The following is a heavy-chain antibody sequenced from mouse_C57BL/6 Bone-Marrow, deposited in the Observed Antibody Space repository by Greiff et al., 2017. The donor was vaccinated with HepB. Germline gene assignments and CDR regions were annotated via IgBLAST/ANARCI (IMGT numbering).Heavy chain of an antibody. CDR1: GFTFSSYA. CDR2: ISDGGSYT. D-gene: IGHD2-10*02. Sequence: DVMLVESGGGLVKPGGSLKLSCAASGFTFSSYAMSWVRQTPEKRLEWVATISDGGSYTYYPDNVKGRFTISRDNAKNNLYLQMSHLKSEDTAMYYCARDRYGKYFDYWGQGTTLTVSS. V-gene: IGHV5-4*01. CDR3: ARDRYGKYFDY. J-gene: IGHJ2*01.